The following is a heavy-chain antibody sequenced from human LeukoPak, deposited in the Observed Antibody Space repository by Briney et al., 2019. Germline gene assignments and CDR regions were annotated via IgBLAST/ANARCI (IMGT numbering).Heavy chain of an antibody. CDR3: ARCQINSYYYYGMDV. Sequence: SQTLSLTCTVSGGSISSGGYYWSWIRQHPGKGLEWIGYIYYSGSTNYNPSLKSRVTISVDTSKNQFSLKLSSVTAADTAVYYCARCQINSYYYYGMDVWDQGTTVTVSS. J-gene: IGHJ6*02. CDR1: GGSISSGGYY. CDR2: IYYSGST. D-gene: IGHD1-1*01. V-gene: IGHV4-31*03.